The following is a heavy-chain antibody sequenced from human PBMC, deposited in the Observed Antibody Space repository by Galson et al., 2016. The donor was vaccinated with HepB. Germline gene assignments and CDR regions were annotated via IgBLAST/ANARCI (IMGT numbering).Heavy chain of an antibody. CDR2: IWYDGHNK. CDR3: ARDRVGVTSFDS. V-gene: IGHV3-33*01. CDR1: GFNLSSYG. Sequence: SLRLSCAASGFNLSSYGMHWVRQAPGKGLEWVASIWYDGHNKYYADSVKGRFTISRDTSNNTLYLEMNSLSAEDTAVYYCARDRVGVTSFDSWGHGTLVTVSS. J-gene: IGHJ4*01. D-gene: IGHD1-26*01.